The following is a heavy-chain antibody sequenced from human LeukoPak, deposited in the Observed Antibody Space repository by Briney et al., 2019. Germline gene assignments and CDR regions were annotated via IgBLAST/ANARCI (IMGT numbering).Heavy chain of an antibody. J-gene: IGHJ3*02. CDR2: MNPNSGNT. CDR1: GYTFTSYD. Sequence: GASVKVSCKASGYTFTSYDINWVRQATGQGLEWMGWMNPNSGNTGYAQKFQGRVTMTRNTSISTAYMELSSLRSEDTAVYYCARPHATYYDFWSGTYDAFDIWGQGTMVTVSS. CDR3: ARPHATYYDFWSGTYDAFDI. V-gene: IGHV1-8*01. D-gene: IGHD3-3*01.